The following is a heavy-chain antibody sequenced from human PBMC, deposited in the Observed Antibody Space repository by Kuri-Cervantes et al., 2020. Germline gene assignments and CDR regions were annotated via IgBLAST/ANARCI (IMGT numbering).Heavy chain of an antibody. J-gene: IGHJ4*02. CDR2: IRYDGSNK. Sequence: GGSLRLSCAASGFTFSSYGMHWVRQAPGKGLEWVAFIRYDGSNKYYADSVKGRFTISRDNSKNTLYLQMNSLRAEDTAVYYCAKRGLRLGELSYWGQGTLVTVSS. V-gene: IGHV3-30*02. CDR1: GFTFSSYG. D-gene: IGHD3-16*02. CDR3: AKRGLRLGELSY.